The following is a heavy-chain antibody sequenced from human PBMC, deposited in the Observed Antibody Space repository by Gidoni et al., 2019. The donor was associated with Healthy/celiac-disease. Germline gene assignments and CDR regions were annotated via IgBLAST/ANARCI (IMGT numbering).Heavy chain of an antibody. CDR1: GGSISSYY. CDR3: ARGYCTGGVCLHFDY. Sequence: QVQLQESGPGLVQPSETLSLTCTVSGGSISSYYWSWIRQPPGKGLEWIGYIYYSGSTNYNPSLKSRVTISVDTSKNQFSLKLSSVTAAYTAVYYCARGYCTGGVCLHFDYWGQGTLVTVSA. D-gene: IGHD2-8*02. V-gene: IGHV4-59*01. CDR2: IYYSGST. J-gene: IGHJ4*02.